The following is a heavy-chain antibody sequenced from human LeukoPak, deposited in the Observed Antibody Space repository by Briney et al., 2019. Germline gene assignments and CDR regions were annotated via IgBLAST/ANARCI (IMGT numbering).Heavy chain of an antibody. Sequence: GGSLRLSCAASGFTFRSYAMSWVRQPPGKGLEWVSTISTSGGSTYYADSVKGRLTISRDNSNNTLYLQMGSLRAEDMAVYYCARGPDYWGQGTLVTVSS. J-gene: IGHJ4*02. CDR3: ARGPDY. V-gene: IGHV3-23*01. CDR2: ISTSGGST. CDR1: GFTFRSYA.